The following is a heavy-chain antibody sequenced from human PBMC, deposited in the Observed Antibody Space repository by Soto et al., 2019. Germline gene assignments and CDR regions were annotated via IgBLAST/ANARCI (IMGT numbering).Heavy chain of an antibody. Sequence: EVQLVESGGGLVKPGGSLRLSCAASGVTFSSYSMNWVRQAPGKGLEWVSSISSSSSYIYYADSVKGRFTISRDNAKNSLYLQMNSLRAEDTAVYYCASHPRDSSGYWYYFDYWGQGTLDTVSS. J-gene: IGHJ4*02. D-gene: IGHD3-22*01. V-gene: IGHV3-21*01. CDR2: ISSSSSYI. CDR3: ASHPRDSSGYWYYFDY. CDR1: GVTFSSYS.